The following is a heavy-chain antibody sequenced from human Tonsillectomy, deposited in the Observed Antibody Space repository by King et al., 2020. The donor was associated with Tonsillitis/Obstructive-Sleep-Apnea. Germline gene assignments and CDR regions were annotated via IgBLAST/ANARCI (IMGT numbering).Heavy chain of an antibody. CDR3: ARSTQDNSNDRVVLIYYYNMDV. CDR1: GYSFTSYD. V-gene: IGHV1-18*01. J-gene: IGHJ6*03. D-gene: IGHD4-11*01. Sequence: VQLVESGAEVKKPGASVKVSCKTSGYSFTSYDITWVRQAPGQGLEWMGWISGYNGNTNYAQKFQGRVTMATDTSTSTAYMGLRSLRSDDTAVYYSARSTQDNSNDRVVLIYYYNMDVWGKGTTVTVSS. CDR2: ISGYNGNT.